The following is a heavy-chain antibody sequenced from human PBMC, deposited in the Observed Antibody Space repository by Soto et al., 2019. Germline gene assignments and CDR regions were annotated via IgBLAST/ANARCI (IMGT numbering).Heavy chain of an antibody. CDR1: GFTFSSYA. D-gene: IGHD4-17*01. CDR3: AKGRITTVTYNWFDP. CDR2: ISGSGGST. V-gene: IGHV3-23*01. J-gene: IGHJ5*02. Sequence: PGGSLRLSCAASGFTFSSYAMSWVRQAPGKGLEWVSAISGSGGSTYYADSVKGRFTISRDNSKNTLYLQMNSLRAEDTAVYYCAKGRITTVTYNWFDPWGQGTLVTVPQ.